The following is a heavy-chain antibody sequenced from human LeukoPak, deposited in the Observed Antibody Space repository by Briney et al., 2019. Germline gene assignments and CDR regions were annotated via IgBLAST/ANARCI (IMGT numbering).Heavy chain of an antibody. V-gene: IGHV4-38-2*02. D-gene: IGHD6-19*01. Sequence: SETLSLTCTVPGYSISSGYYWGWIRQPPGKGLEWIGSIYHSGSTYYNPSLKSRVTISVDTSKNQFSLKLSSVTAADTAVYYCARGSSGWSNAFDIWGQGTMVTVSS. J-gene: IGHJ3*02. CDR3: ARGSSGWSNAFDI. CDR1: GYSISSGYY. CDR2: IYHSGST.